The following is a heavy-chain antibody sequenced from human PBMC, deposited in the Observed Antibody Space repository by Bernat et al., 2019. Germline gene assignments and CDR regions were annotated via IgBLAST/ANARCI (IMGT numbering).Heavy chain of an antibody. J-gene: IGHJ2*01. CDR2: IYYSGST. CDR1: GGSISSSSYY. Sequence: QLQLQESGPGLVKPSETLSLTCTVSGGSISSSSYYWGWIRQPPGKGLKWIGSIYYSGSTYYNPSLKSRVTISVDTSKNQFSLKLSSVTAADTAVYYCASSIVVVPAAIKVDGYFDLWGRGTLVTVSS. V-gene: IGHV4-39*01. CDR3: ASSIVVVPAAIKVDGYFDL. D-gene: IGHD2-2*02.